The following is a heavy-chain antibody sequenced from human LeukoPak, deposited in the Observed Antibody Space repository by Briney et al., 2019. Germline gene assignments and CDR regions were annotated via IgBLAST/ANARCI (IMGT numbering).Heavy chain of an antibody. CDR3: ARLSEDSGWYRRDYYYYYMDV. V-gene: IGHV4-4*09. CDR1: GGSFSGYY. CDR2: IYTSGST. D-gene: IGHD6-19*01. Sequence: PSETLSLTCAVYGGSFSGYYWSWIRQSPGKGLEWIGYIYTSGSTNYNPSLKSRVTISVDTSKNQFSLKLSSVTAADTAVYYCARLSEDSGWYRRDYYYYYMDVWGKGTTVTVSS. J-gene: IGHJ6*03.